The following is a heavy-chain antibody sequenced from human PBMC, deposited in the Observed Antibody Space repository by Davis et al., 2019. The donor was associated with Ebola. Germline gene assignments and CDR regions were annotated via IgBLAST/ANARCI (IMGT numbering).Heavy chain of an antibody. V-gene: IGHV1-18*01. Sequence: ASVKVSCKASGYSFKNYAISWVRQAPGQGLEWMGWISAYNGNTNYAQKVQGRVTMTTDTYTGTAYLDLRSLRSDDTAVYFCARTSIVGTTTTASDIWGQGTLVTVSS. CDR3: ARTSIVGTTTTASDI. D-gene: IGHD1-26*01. J-gene: IGHJ3*02. CDR1: GYSFKNYA. CDR2: ISAYNGNT.